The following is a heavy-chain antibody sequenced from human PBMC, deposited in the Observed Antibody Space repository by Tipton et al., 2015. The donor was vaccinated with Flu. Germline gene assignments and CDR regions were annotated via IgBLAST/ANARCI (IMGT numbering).Heavy chain of an antibody. CDR2: LYSGAAT. CDR3: ARTSTFHDSLWGTWRPDFFEN. D-gene: IGHD3-16*01. CDR1: GFSVRSSF. V-gene: IGHV3-53*01. J-gene: IGHJ4*01. Sequence: GSLRLSCTASGFSVRSSFMNWVRQAPGKGLEWVSILYSGAATYYADSVKGRFTISRDDSKNTLYLQLDSLRAEDTAVYFCARTSTFHDSLWGTWRPDFFENWGHGTLVTVSS.